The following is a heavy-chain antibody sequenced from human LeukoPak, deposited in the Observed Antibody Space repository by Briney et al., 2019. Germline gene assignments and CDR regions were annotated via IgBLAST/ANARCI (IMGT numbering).Heavy chain of an antibody. Sequence: PSETLSLTCTVSGGSISSYYWSWIRQPPGKGLEWIGYIYYSGTTNYNPSLESRVTISVDTSKSQFSLKLSSVTATDTAVYYCARSRGGSSWFNYFDSWGQGALVTVPS. J-gene: IGHJ4*02. CDR2: IYYSGTT. CDR1: GGSISSYY. D-gene: IGHD6-13*01. CDR3: ARSRGGSSWFNYFDS. V-gene: IGHV4-59*08.